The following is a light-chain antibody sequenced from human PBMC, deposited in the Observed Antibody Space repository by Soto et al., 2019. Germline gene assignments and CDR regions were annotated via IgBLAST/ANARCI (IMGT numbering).Light chain of an antibody. CDR1: QSVSGSY. Sequence: EIVLTQSPGTLSLSPGERATLSCRGSQSVSGSYLAWYQKKPGQAPRILIYGASSRATGIPDRFSGIVSGTDFTLTISRLEPEDFAVYEGQQYGRLTITFGQWTRLEIK. CDR2: GAS. J-gene: IGKJ5*01. V-gene: IGKV3-20*01. CDR3: QQYGRLTIT.